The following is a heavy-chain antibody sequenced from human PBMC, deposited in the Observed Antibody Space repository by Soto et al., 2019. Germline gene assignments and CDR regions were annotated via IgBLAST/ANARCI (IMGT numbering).Heavy chain of an antibody. Sequence: EVQLVESGGGLVQPGGSLRLSCAASGFTFSGYDMHWVRQAAGKGLVWVSRINSDGSNTNYADSVRGRFTISRDNAKNTLYLQMNSLRAEDTAVYYCARGGCSSTSCLANWGPGILVTVSS. J-gene: IGHJ4*02. V-gene: IGHV3-74*01. CDR3: ARGGCSSTSCLAN. CDR2: INSDGSNT. CDR1: GFTFSGYD. D-gene: IGHD2-2*01.